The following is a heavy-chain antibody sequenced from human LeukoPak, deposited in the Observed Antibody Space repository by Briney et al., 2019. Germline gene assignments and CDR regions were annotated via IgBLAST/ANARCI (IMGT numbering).Heavy chain of an antibody. J-gene: IGHJ4*02. CDR2: ISSSSSYI. CDR3: ARQVGDYGPDY. D-gene: IGHD3-10*01. Sequence: GGSLRLSCAASGFTLSSYSMNWVRQAPGKGLEWVSSISSSSSYIYYADSVKGRFTISRDNAKNSLYLQMNSLRAEDTAVYYCARQVGDYGPDYWGQGTLVTVSS. CDR1: GFTLSSYS. V-gene: IGHV3-21*01.